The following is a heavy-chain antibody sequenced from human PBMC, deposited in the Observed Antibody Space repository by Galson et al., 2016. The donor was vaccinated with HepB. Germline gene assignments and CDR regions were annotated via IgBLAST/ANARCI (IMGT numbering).Heavy chain of an antibody. CDR2: IIPIFDTT. CDR1: GDTFSTYT. V-gene: IGHV1-69*08. Sequence: SVKVSCKASGDTFSTYTINWVRQAPGQGLEWMGRIIPIFDTTNYAQKFQVRVTITADKSTSTAYRELSSMRSEETAVYYCARGGEGCCSSNSCYNRFDSWGQGTLVTVSS. D-gene: IGHD2-2*01. CDR3: ARGGEGCCSSNSCYNRFDS. J-gene: IGHJ5*01.